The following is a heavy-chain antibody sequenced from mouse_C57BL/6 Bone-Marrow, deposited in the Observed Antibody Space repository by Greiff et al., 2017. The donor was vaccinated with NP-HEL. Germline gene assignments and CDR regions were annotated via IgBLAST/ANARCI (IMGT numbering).Heavy chain of an antibody. J-gene: IGHJ4*01. CDR1: GFTFSSYA. CDR2: ISDGGSYN. V-gene: IGHV5-4*03. Sequence: EVMLVESGGGLVKPGGSLKLSCAASGFTFSSYAMSWVRQTPEKRLEWVAIISDGGSYNYHPDNVKGRFTISRDNAKNNLYLQMSHLKSEDTAMYYCARGGGNYFYYAMDYWGQGTSVTVSS. D-gene: IGHD2-1*01. CDR3: ARGGGNYFYYAMDY.